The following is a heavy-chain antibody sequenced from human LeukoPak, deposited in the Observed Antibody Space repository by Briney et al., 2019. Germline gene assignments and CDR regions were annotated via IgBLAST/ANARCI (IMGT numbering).Heavy chain of an antibody. D-gene: IGHD3-22*01. J-gene: IGHJ3*02. CDR3: ARQTYYYDSSGLGRDAFDI. CDR2: IYYSGST. Sequence: PSETLSLTCTVSGGSISSYYWSWIRQPPGKGLEWIGYIYYSGSTNYNPSLKSRVTISVDTFKNQFSLKLGSVTAADTAVYYCARQTYYYDSSGLGRDAFDIWGQGTMVTVSS. CDR1: GGSISSYY. V-gene: IGHV4-59*01.